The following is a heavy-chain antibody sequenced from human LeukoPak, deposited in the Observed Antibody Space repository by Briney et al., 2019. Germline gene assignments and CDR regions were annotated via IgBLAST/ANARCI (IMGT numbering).Heavy chain of an antibody. CDR2: IYYSGST. D-gene: IGHD6-13*01. V-gene: IGHV4-39*07. J-gene: IGHJ3*02. CDR1: GGSISSSSYY. CDR3: ARDQGIAAADDI. Sequence: SETLSLTCTVSGGSISSSSYYWGWIRQPPGKGLEWIGSIYYSGSTYYNPSLKSRVTISVDTSKNQFSLKLSSVTAADTAVYYCARDQGIAAADDIWGQGTMVTVSS.